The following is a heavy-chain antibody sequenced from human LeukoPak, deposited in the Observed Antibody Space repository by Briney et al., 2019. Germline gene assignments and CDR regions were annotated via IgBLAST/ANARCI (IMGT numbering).Heavy chain of an antibody. CDR1: GGSISNYY. J-gene: IGHJ4*02. Sequence: SETLSLTCTVSGGSISNYYWNWIRQPPGKGLELIGYIYYSGTTNYNPSLKSRVSMSVDTSKNQFSLKLSSVTAADTAVYYCARVRGSGYIFDYWGQGTLVTVSS. D-gene: IGHD3-22*01. V-gene: IGHV4-59*08. CDR3: ARVRGSGYIFDY. CDR2: IYYSGTT.